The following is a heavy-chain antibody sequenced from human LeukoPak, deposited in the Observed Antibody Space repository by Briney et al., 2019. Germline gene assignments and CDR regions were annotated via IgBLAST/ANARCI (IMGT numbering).Heavy chain of an antibody. CDR1: GYTFTSYY. CDR3: ARAAGGYYYVD. V-gene: IGHV1-46*01. Sequence: ASVKVSCKASGYTFTSYYLHWVRQAPAQGLEWMGIINPSGVSTSYAQKFQGRVTMTSDMSTSTVYMELSSLRSEDTAVYYCARAAGGYYYVDWGQGTLVTVSS. D-gene: IGHD3-22*01. CDR2: INPSGVST. J-gene: IGHJ4*02.